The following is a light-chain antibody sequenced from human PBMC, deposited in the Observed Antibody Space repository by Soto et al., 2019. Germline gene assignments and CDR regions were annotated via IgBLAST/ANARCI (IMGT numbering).Light chain of an antibody. CDR3: SSYTTTSTYL. V-gene: IGLV2-14*03. CDR1: SRNVGGYNF. Sequence: QSALTQPASVSGSPGQSITISCTGTSRNVGGYNFVSWYQHHPGKAPKLIIYDVSNRPSGVSNRFSGSKSGNTASLTISGLQPEDEADYYCSSYTTTSTYLFGGGTKLTVL. J-gene: IGLJ2*01. CDR2: DVS.